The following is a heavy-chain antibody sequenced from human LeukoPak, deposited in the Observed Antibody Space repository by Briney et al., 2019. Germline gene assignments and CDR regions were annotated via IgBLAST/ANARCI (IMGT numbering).Heavy chain of an antibody. CDR3: ANDFRYYFGSGTAS. V-gene: IGHV3-23*01. Sequence: GSLRLSCAASGFTFSSYVMFWVREAPGKGLEWVSYLTGSGGAADYADSVKGRFTTSRDNSKNTVYLQMNSLSAEDTAIYYCANDFRYYFGSGTASWGQGTLVTVSS. D-gene: IGHD3-10*01. CDR1: GFTFSSYV. CDR2: LTGSGGAA. J-gene: IGHJ5*02.